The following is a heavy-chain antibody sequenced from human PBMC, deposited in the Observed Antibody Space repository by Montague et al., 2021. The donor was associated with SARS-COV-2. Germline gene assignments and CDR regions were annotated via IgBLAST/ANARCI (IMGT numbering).Heavy chain of an antibody. CDR3: ARVSYSFCFGSKSSAWGYFDD. D-gene: IGHD3-10*01. CDR2: IDHTGIT. V-gene: IGHV4-34*01. J-gene: IGHJ4*02. Sequence: SETLSPTCAVYAGSFSGYFWGWIRQPPGKGLVWIGEIDHTGITNYNPSLKSRVTISVDTSKNQFSLRLRSVTAADTAVYYCARVSYSFCFGSKSSAWGYFDDWDQGVLVTVSS. CDR1: AGSFSGYF.